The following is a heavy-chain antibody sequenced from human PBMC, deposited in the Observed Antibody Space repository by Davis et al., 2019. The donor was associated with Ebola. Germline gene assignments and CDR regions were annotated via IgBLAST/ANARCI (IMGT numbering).Heavy chain of an antibody. CDR1: GGSISSSSYY. J-gene: IGHJ4*02. CDR3: ARYSGTAMTA. Sequence: SDTLSLTCTVSGGSISSSSYYWGWIRQPPGKGLEWIGEINHGGSTNYNPSLKSRVTMSVDTSKNQFSLKLSSVAAADTAVYYCARYSGTAMTAWGQGTLVTVSS. V-gene: IGHV4-39*07. D-gene: IGHD5-18*01. CDR2: INHGGST.